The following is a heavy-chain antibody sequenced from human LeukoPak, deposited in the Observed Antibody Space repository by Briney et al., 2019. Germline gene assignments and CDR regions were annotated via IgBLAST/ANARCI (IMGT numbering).Heavy chain of an antibody. D-gene: IGHD3-16*01. J-gene: IGHJ5*02. CDR1: GGSISSSSYY. Sequence: PSETLSLTCTVSGGSISSSSYYWGWIRQPPGKGLEWIGSIYYSGSTYYNPSLKSRVTISVDTSKNQFSLKLSSVTAADTAVYYCARDAVGSAYYDYVWGSYDDWFDPWGQGTLVTVSS. CDR2: IYYSGST. CDR3: ARDAVGSAYYDYVWGSYDDWFDP. V-gene: IGHV4-39*07.